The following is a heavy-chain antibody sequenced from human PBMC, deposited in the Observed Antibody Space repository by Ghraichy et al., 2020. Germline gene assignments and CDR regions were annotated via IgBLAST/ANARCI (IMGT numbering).Heavy chain of an antibody. J-gene: IGHJ5*02. CDR1: GGSFSGYY. Sequence: SETLSLTCAVYGGSFSGYYWSWIRQPPGKGLEWIGEINHSGSTNYNPSLKSRVTISVDTSKNQFSLKLSSVTAADTAVYYCARAPFRGWFDPWGQGTLVTVSS. D-gene: IGHD2/OR15-2a*01. CDR3: ARAPFRGWFDP. CDR2: INHSGST. V-gene: IGHV4-34*01.